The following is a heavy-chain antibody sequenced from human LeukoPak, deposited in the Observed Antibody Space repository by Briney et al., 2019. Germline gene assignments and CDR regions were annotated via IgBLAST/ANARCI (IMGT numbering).Heavy chain of an antibody. Sequence: GESLKISCKGSGYNFTTYWIGWVRQMPGKGLEWMGIIYPGDSDTRYSPSFRGQVTMSADKSISTGCLQWSSLQASDTAMYYCARRAKVTGYFDYWGQGTLVTVSS. V-gene: IGHV5-51*01. D-gene: IGHD5-18*01. CDR1: GYNFTTYW. CDR2: IYPGDSDT. CDR3: ARRAKVTGYFDY. J-gene: IGHJ4*02.